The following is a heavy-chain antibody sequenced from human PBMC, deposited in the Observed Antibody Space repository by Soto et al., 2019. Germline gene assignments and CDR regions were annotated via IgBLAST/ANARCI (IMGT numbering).Heavy chain of an antibody. CDR1: GFTFTNFD. Sequence: EVQMVESGGDLAQPGGSLRLSCETSGFTFTNFDLSWVRQAPGKGVEWVAYISGSRAIVDYTDSVKGRLPISKDDARTSLVLQMDTLRLDDTAVYYCVRGERNIFPPSYRKWGIYFDFWGQGTLVTVSS. V-gene: IGHV3-48*03. D-gene: IGHD1-1*01. CDR3: VRGERNIFPPSYRKWGIYFDF. CDR2: ISGSRAIV. J-gene: IGHJ4*02.